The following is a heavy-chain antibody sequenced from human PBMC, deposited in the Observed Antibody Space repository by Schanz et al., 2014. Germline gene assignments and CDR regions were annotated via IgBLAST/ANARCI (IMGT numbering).Heavy chain of an antibody. CDR1: GFTFIYYY. D-gene: IGHD2-15*01. J-gene: IGHJ4*02. CDR3: ARGLCSGGSCSSFHAY. Sequence: QVQLVESGGGFVKPGGSLRLSCVASGFTFIYYYIIFILHSPFHFLYFFSYISFNFYTTYTADSMKGRFTISRDNAKNSLYLQMNSLRAEDTAVYYCARGLCSGGSCSSFHAYWGQGTLATVSS. V-gene: IGHV3-11*01. CDR2: ISFNFYTT.